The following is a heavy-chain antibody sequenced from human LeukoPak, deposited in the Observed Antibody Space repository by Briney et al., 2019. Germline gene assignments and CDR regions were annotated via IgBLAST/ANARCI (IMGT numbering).Heavy chain of an antibody. V-gene: IGHV4-4*07. CDR1: GGSISSYY. J-gene: IGHJ3*02. CDR3: ARDRSYYYDSSGPVADDAFDI. CDR2: IYTSGST. Sequence: PSETLSLTCTVSGGSISSYYWSWIRQPAGKGLEWIGRIYTSGSTNYNPSLKSRVTMSVDTSKNQFSLKLSSVTAADTAVYYCARDRSYYYDSSGPVADDAFDIWGQGTMATVSS. D-gene: IGHD3-22*01.